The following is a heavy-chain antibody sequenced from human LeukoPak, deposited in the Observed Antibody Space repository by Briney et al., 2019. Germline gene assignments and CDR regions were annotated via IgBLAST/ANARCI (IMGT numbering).Heavy chain of an antibody. CDR3: AKELVSRSSLTFDS. CDR2: IGGSVDYT. CDR1: GFTFSSNA. J-gene: IGHJ4*02. D-gene: IGHD6-13*01. Sequence: GGSLRLSFAASGFTFSSNAMAWVRQAPGKGLEWVSAIGGSVDYTFYAESVKGRFTTSRDNSKNTLYLQMSSLRVEDTAVYYCAKELVSRSSLTFDSWGQGALVTVSS. V-gene: IGHV3-23*01.